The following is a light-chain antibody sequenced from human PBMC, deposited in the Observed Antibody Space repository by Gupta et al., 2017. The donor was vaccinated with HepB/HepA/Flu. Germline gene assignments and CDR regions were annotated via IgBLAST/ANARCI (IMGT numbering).Light chain of an antibody. V-gene: IGLV3-1*01. CDR2: QDS. Sequence: SSALTQPPSVSVSPGQTASITCSGDKLGEKYACWYQQKPGQSPVVLMYQDSKRPSGIPERFSGSNSGNTATLTISGTQAMDEADYFCQAWDSNTEIFGGGTKLTVL. CDR3: QAWDSNTEI. CDR1: KLGEKY. J-gene: IGLJ2*01.